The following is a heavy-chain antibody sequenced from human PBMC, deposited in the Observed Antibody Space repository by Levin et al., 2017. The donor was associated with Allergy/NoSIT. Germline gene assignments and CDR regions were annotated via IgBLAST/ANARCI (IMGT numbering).Heavy chain of an antibody. CDR2: INHSGST. J-gene: IGHJ4*02. V-gene: IGHV4-34*01. CDR3: ARGRYYGPDY. D-gene: IGHD3-10*01. CDR1: GGSFSGYY. Sequence: SETLSLTCAVYGGSFSGYYWSWIRQPPGKGLEWIGEINHSGSTNYNPSLKSRVTISVDTSKNQFSLKLSSVTAADTAVYYCARGRYYGPDYWGQGTLVTVSS.